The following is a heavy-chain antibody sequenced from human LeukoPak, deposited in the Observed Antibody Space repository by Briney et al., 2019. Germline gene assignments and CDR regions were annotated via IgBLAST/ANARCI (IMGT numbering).Heavy chain of an antibody. CDR2: IIPIFGTA. J-gene: IGHJ5*02. Sequence: SVKVSCKASGGTFSSYAISWVRQAPGQGLEWMGGIIPIFGTANYAQKFQGRVTMTTDTSARTAYMELRSLRSDDTAVYYCARDDYGDSKGWFDPWGQGTLVTVSS. CDR3: ARDDYGDSKGWFDP. D-gene: IGHD4-17*01. CDR1: GGTFSSYA. V-gene: IGHV1-69*05.